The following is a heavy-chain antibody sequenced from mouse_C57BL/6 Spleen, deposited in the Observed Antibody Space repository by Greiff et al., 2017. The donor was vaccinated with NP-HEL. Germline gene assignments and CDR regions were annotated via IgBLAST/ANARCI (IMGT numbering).Heavy chain of an antibody. D-gene: IGHD1-1*01. V-gene: IGHV5-4*03. CDR3: ARVYGSSLYYAMDY. J-gene: IGHJ4*01. Sequence: EVKLQESGGGLVKPGGSLKLSCAASGFTFSSYAMSWVRQTPEKRLEWVATISDGGSYTYYPDNVKGRFTISRDNAKNNLYLQMSHLKSEDTAMYYCARVYGSSLYYAMDYWGQGTSVTVSS. CDR1: GFTFSSYA. CDR2: ISDGGSYT.